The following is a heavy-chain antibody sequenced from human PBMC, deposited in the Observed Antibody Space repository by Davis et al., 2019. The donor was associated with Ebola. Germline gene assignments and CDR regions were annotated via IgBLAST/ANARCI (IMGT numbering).Heavy chain of an antibody. J-gene: IGHJ4*02. Sequence: GESLKISCAASGLTLSSYAMSWVRQAPGKGLEWVSSFIGGGAAYYSDSVKGRFTISRDNSKNTLYLQMNSLRAEDTAVYYCASVLRFLEWLSYWGQGTLVTVSS. CDR1: GLTLSSYA. D-gene: IGHD3-3*01. CDR3: ASVLRFLEWLSY. CDR2: FIGGGAA. V-gene: IGHV3-23*01.